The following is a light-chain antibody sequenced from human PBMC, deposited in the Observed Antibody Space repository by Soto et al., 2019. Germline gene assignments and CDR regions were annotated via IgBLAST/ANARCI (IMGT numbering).Light chain of an antibody. J-gene: IGKJ2*01. CDR1: QRVGGF. V-gene: IGKV3-11*01. CDR2: DVA. CDR3: QQRTNWPRT. Sequence: EIVLTQSPATLSLSTGERATLSCSASQRVGGFLAWYQQKPCQAPRLIIYDVANRATDIPARFSGSGSGTDFALTISSVEPEDFAVSYCQQRTNWPRTFGPGTKLDIK.